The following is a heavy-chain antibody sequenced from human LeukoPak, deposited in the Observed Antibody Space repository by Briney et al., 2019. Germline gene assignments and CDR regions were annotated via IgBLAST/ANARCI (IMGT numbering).Heavy chain of an antibody. D-gene: IGHD3-3*01. CDR2: IIPILGIA. Sequence: SVKVSCKASGGTFSSYTISWVRQAPGQGLEWMGRIIPILGIAYYAQTFQGRFTITADKSTSTAYMELSSLRAEDTAVYYCARGGSDDFWSGYYTRGAFGYWGQGTLVTVSS. CDR3: ARGGSDDFWSGYYTRGAFGY. V-gene: IGHV1-69*02. CDR1: GGTFSSYT. J-gene: IGHJ4*02.